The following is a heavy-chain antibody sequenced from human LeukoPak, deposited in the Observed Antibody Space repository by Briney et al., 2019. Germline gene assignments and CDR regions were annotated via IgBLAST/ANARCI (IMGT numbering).Heavy chain of an antibody. D-gene: IGHD3-9*01. CDR3: AKALYYDILTGYYNDY. V-gene: IGHV3-23*01. Sequence: GGSLRLSCAASGFTFSSYGMSWVRQAPGKGLEWVSAISGSGGSTYYADSVKGRFTISRDNSKNTLYLQMNSLRAEDTAVYYCAKALYYDILTGYYNDYWGQGTLVTVSS. CDR1: GFTFSSYG. J-gene: IGHJ4*02. CDR2: ISGSGGST.